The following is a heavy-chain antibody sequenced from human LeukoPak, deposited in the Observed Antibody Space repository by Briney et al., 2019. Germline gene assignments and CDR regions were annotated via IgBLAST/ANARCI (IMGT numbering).Heavy chain of an antibody. CDR3: ARSRITMVRERSLPRSAFDI. D-gene: IGHD3-10*01. CDR1: GGTFSSYA. J-gene: IGHJ3*02. V-gene: IGHV1-69*10. Sequence: GASVKVSCKASGGTFSSYAISWVRQAPGQGLEWMGGIIPILGTANYAQKFQGRVTITADKSTSTAYMELSSLRSEDTAVYYCARSRITMVRERSLPRSAFDIWGQGTMVTVSS. CDR2: IIPILGTA.